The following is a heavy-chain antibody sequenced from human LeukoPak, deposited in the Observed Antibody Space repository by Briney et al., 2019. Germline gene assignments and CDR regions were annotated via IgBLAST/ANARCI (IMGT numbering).Heavy chain of an antibody. D-gene: IGHD4-23*01. J-gene: IGHJ3*02. V-gene: IGHV4-61*01. CDR2: IYYSGST. CDR3: ARGGDYVGEAFDI. CDR1: GYSISSGYY. Sequence: SETLSLPFTVSGYSISSGYYWSWIRQPPGKGLEWLGYIYYSGSTNYNPSPKSRVPISVDKSKNQFSLKLSSVTAADTAVYYCARGGDYVGEAFDIWGQGTMVTVSS.